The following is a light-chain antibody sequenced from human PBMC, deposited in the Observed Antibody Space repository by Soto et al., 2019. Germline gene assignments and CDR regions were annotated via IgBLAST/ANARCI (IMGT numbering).Light chain of an antibody. Sequence: QPVLTQPPSVPGAPGQRVTISCIGSSSNIGAGYDVHWYQQLPGTAPKLLIYGNSNRPSGVPDRFSGSKSGTSASLAITGLQAEDEADYYCQSYDSSLSGSVFGGGTKLTVL. CDR3: QSYDSSLSGSV. CDR1: SSNIGAGYD. CDR2: GNS. J-gene: IGLJ3*02. V-gene: IGLV1-40*01.